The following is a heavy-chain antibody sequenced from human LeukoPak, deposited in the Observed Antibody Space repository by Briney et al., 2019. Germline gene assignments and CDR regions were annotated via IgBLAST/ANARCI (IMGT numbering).Heavy chain of an antibody. CDR3: ARDLYYYASGGYFH. CDR1: GGSISSYY. CDR2: IYYSGST. J-gene: IGHJ4*02. V-gene: IGHV4-59*12. Sequence: SETLSLTCTVSGGSISSYYWSWIRQPPGKGLEWIGYIYYSGSTNYNPSLKSRVTISVDTSKNQFSLMLTSVTAADTAVYFCARDLYYYASGGYFHWGQGTLVTVSS. D-gene: IGHD3-10*01.